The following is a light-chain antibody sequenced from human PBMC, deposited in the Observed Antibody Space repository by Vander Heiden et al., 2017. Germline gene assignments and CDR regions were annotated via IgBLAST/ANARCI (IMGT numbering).Light chain of an antibody. Sequence: EIVLTQSPATLSLSPGERATLSCRASQSVSSYLAWYQQKPGQAPRLLIYDASNRATGLTARFRGRGSGQDFTLTISSLRPEDFAVYYCQQRSNWPRFTFGPGTKVEIK. CDR1: QSVSSY. V-gene: IGKV3-11*01. CDR3: QQRSNWPRFT. J-gene: IGKJ3*01. CDR2: DAS.